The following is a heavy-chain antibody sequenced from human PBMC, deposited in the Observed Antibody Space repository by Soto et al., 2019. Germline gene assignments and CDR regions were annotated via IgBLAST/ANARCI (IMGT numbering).Heavy chain of an antibody. Sequence: SETLSLICTVSGGSISSYYWSWIRQPPGKGLEWIGYIYYSGSTNYNPSLKSRVTISVDTSKNQFSLKLSSVTAADMAVYYCARVATIRPDYYYYMDVWGKGTTVTVSS. CDR1: GGSISSYY. D-gene: IGHD5-12*01. CDR2: IYYSGST. CDR3: ARVATIRPDYYYYMDV. J-gene: IGHJ6*03. V-gene: IGHV4-59*08.